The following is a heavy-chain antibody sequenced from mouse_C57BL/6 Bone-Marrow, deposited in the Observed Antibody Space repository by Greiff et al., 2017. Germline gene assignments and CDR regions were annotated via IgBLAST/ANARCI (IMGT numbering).Heavy chain of an antibody. CDR2: ISGGGGNT. J-gene: IGHJ3*01. CDR3: ASLYYYGSSYPPWFAY. Sequence: EVQGVESGGGLVKPGGSLKLSCAASGFTFSSYTMSWVRQTPEKRLAWVANISGGGGNTYYPDSVKGRFTISRDNAKNTLYLQMSILRSADTSLYYCASLYYYGSSYPPWFAYWGQGTLVTVSA. CDR1: GFTFSSYT. D-gene: IGHD1-1*01. V-gene: IGHV5-9*01.